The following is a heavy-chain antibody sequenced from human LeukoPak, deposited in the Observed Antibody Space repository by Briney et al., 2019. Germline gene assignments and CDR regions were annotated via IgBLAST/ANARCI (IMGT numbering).Heavy chain of an antibody. V-gene: IGHV4-59*01. CDR2: IFHTGNT. Sequence: PSETLSLTCTVSGGSISSYFWTWIRQPPGQGLEWIGNIFHTGNTNYNPSLKSRVIISKDTSKNQFSLKLTSVTAADTAVYYCVRDLDWGAFDFWGQGKMVTVSS. CDR1: GGSISSYF. J-gene: IGHJ3*01. D-gene: IGHD3/OR15-3a*01. CDR3: VRDLDWGAFDF.